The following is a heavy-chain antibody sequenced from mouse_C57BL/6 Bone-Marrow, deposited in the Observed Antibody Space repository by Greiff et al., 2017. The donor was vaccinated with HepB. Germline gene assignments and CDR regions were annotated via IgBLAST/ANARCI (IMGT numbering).Heavy chain of an antibody. Sequence: VQLQQPGAELVKPGASVKLSCKASGYTFTSYWMHWVKQRPGQGLEWIGMIHPNSGSTNYNEKFKSKATLTVDKSSSTAYMQLSSLTSEDSAVYYCARRLLFRTWFAYWGQGTLVTVSA. CDR2: IHPNSGST. CDR3: ARRLLFRTWFAY. V-gene: IGHV1-64*01. J-gene: IGHJ3*01. CDR1: GYTFTSYW. D-gene: IGHD1-2*01.